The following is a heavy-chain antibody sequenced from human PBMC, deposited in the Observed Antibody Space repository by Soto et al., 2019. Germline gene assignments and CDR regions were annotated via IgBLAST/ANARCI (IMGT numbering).Heavy chain of an antibody. CDR2: ISGSGDST. Sequence: GESLKISCAASRFTFNSYAMSWVRQAPGKGLEWVSAISGSGDSTYYADSVKGRFTISRDNSKNTLYLQMNSLRAEDTAVYYCAKDPFYDYWGQGTLVTVSS. D-gene: IGHD3-3*01. V-gene: IGHV3-23*01. J-gene: IGHJ4*02. CDR3: AKDPFYDY. CDR1: RFTFNSYA.